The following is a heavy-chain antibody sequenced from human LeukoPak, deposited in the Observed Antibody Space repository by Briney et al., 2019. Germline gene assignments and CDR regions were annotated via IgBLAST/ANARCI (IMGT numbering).Heavy chain of an antibody. CDR1: GFTFSSYA. Sequence: GGSLRLSCAASGFTFSSYAMSWVRQAPGKGLEWVSAISGSGGSTYYADSVKGRFTISRDNSENTLYLQMNSLRAEDTAVYYCAKAPYYDSSGYSPFDYWGQGTLVTVSS. J-gene: IGHJ4*02. CDR3: AKAPYYDSSGYSPFDY. D-gene: IGHD3-22*01. V-gene: IGHV3-23*01. CDR2: ISGSGGST.